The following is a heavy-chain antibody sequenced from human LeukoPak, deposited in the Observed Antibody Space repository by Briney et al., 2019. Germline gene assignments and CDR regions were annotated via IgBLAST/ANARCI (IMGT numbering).Heavy chain of an antibody. CDR1: GFTFSSYG. Sequence: PGGSLRLSCAASGFTFSSYGMHWVRQAPGKGLEWVAVISYDGSNKYYADSVKGRFTISRDNSKNTLYLQMNSLRAEDTAVYYCAKPGISMITFDLDYWGQGTLVTVSS. CDR2: ISYDGSNK. CDR3: AKPGISMITFDLDY. V-gene: IGHV3-30*18. J-gene: IGHJ4*02. D-gene: IGHD3-16*01.